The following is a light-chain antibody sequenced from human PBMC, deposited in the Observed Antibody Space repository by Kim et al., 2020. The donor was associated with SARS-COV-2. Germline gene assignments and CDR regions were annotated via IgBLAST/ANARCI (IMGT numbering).Light chain of an antibody. J-gene: IGKJ2*01. V-gene: IGKV3-20*01. CDR3: QQYGSSPNT. CDR2: DAS. CDR1: QSVSSF. Sequence: SLSPGESATLSCRASQSVSSFLAWYQQKPGQAPRLLIYDASNRATGIPIRFSGSGSGTDFTLTISRLEPEDFAVYYCQQYGSSPNTFGQGTKLEI.